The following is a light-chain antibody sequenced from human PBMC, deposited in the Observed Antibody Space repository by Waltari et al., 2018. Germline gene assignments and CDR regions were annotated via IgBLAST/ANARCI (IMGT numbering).Light chain of an antibody. J-gene: IGKJ4*01. CDR1: HTINNY. CDR3: QQYDFYSLT. V-gene: IGKV1-5*01. Sequence: DVHMTQSPSTLPASEGDRVTIAFRASHTINNYLAWYQQKPGKPPKLVIYDASSLESGVPSRFSGSGSGTEFTLTISSLQPDDFATYYCQQYDFYSLTFGGGTRVEIK. CDR2: DAS.